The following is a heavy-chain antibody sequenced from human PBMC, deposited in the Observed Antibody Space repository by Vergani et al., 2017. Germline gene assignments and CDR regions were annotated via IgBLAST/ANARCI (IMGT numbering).Heavy chain of an antibody. Sequence: EVDLVESGGGLAKPGGSLRLSCEASGITFWKFGMHWVRQGPGKGLEWVSGISWNSGAVDYADSVRGRFTISRDNAKNSLYLDMSSLRAEDTAVYYCVRDVRVSRTWGQGTLVAVSS. V-gene: IGHV3-9*01. CDR1: GITFWKFG. J-gene: IGHJ3*01. CDR2: ISWNSGAV. CDR3: VRDVRVSRT.